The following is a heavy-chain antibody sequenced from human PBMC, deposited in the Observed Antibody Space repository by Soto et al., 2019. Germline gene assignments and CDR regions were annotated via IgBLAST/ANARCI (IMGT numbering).Heavy chain of an antibody. J-gene: IGHJ5*02. D-gene: IGHD3-3*02. V-gene: IGHV4-39*01. CDR2: IYYSGST. Sequence: SETLSLTCTVSGGSISSGDYYWSWIRQPPGKGLEWIGSIYYSGSTYYNPSLKSRVTISVDTSKNQFSLKLSSVTAADTAVYYCASPKIAFYNWFDPWGQGTLVTVS. CDR1: GGSISSGDYY. CDR3: ASPKIAFYNWFDP.